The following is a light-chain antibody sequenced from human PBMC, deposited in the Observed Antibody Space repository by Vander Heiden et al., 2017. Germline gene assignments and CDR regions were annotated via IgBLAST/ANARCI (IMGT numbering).Light chain of an antibody. Sequence: QSALTQPASVPGSPGQPITIACTGTSSDIGGYNYGSWYQQHPGKAPKLMIDEVSNRPSGIANRFAGSKSGNTASLTISGLQAEDEADYDCTSYTSSSTVVFGGGTKLTVL. CDR3: TSYTSSSTVV. J-gene: IGLJ2*01. CDR2: EVS. V-gene: IGLV2-14*01. CDR1: SSDIGGYNY.